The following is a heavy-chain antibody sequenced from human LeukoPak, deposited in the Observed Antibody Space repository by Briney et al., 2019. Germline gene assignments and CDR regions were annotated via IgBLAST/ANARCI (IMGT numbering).Heavy chain of an antibody. CDR3: AKLGVGSYDGSGYIDY. J-gene: IGHJ4*02. CDR2: INPNSGGT. Sequence: GASVKVSCKASGYTFTGYYMHWVRQAPGQGLEWMGWINPNSGGTNYAQKFQGRVTMTRDTSISTAYMELSRLRSDDTAVYYCAKLGVGSYDGSGYIDYWGQGTLVTVSS. CDR1: GYTFTGYY. V-gene: IGHV1-2*02. D-gene: IGHD3-22*01.